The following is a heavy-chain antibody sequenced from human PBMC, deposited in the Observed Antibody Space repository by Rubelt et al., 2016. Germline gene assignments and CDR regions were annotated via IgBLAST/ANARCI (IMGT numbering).Heavy chain of an antibody. CDR1: GGSISSYY. CDR3: ARRTVATLPALCDY. D-gene: IGHD5-12*01. V-gene: IGHV4-39*01. CDR2: IYYSGST. Sequence: QLQLQESGPGLVKPSETLSLTCTVSGGSISSYYWGWIRQPPGKGLEWIGSIYYSGSTYYNPSLKSRVTIAVDTAKNQFALRLSSVTAADTAVYYCARRTVATLPALCDYWGQGTLVTVSS. J-gene: IGHJ4*02.